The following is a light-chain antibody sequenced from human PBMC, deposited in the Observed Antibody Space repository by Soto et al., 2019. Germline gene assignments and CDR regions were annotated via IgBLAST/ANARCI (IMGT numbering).Light chain of an antibody. CDR2: SNN. V-gene: IGLV1-44*01. J-gene: IGLJ2*01. CDR1: SSNIGSNT. Sequence: QSVLTQPPSASGTPGQRVTISCSGSSSNIGSNTVNWYQQLPRTAPKLLIYSNNQLPSGVPDRFSGSKSGTSASLAISGLQSEDEADYYCAAWDDSLNALFGGGTKLTVL. CDR3: AAWDDSLNAL.